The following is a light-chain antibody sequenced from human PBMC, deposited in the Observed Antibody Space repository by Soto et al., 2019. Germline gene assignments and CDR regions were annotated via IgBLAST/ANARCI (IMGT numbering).Light chain of an antibody. CDR3: QQYNNWPPFS. V-gene: IGKV3-15*01. CDR1: QSVSSN. Sequence: EIVMTQSPATLSVSPGERATHSCRASQSVSSNLAWYQQKPGQAPRLLIYGASTRATGIPARFSGSGSGTEFTLTISSLQSEDFAVYYCQQYNNWPPFSFGQGTKVEIK. CDR2: GAS. J-gene: IGKJ1*01.